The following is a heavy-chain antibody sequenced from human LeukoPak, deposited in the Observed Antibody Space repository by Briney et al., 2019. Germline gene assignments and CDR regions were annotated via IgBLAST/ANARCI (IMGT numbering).Heavy chain of an antibody. Sequence: PSETLSLTCTVSGGSISSGGYYWSWIRQHPGKGLEWIGYIYYSGSTYYNPSLKSRVTISVDTSKNQFSLQLNSVTPEDTAVYYCVRGGQGDGHSADEAFDIWGQGTMVTVSA. V-gene: IGHV4-31*03. J-gene: IGHJ3*02. CDR3: VRGGQGDGHSADEAFDI. CDR2: IYYSGST. D-gene: IGHD5-18*01. CDR1: GGSISSGGYY.